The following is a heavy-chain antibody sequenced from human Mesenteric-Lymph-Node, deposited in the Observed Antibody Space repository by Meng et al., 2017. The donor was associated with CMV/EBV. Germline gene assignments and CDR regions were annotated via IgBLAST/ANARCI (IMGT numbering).Heavy chain of an antibody. Sequence: GESLKISCVASGFTFRDYYMTWIRQAPGKGLEWVSYITNSGSTIYYADSVKGRFTISRDNAKNSLYLQMNSLRAEDTAVYYCASNYYYYGMDVWGQGTTVTVSS. V-gene: IGHV3-11*04. CDR2: ITNSGSTI. CDR1: GFTFRDYY. CDR3: ASNYYYYGMDV. J-gene: IGHJ6*02.